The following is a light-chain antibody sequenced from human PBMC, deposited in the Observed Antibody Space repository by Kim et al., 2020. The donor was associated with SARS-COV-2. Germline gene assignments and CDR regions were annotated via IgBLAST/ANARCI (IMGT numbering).Light chain of an antibody. CDR2: LNSDGSH. CDR3: QTWDTGIRV. J-gene: IGLJ2*01. V-gene: IGLV4-69*01. CDR1: SGNSSYA. Sequence: ASVKLTCTLGSGNSSYAIAWHQQQPEKGPRYLMKLNSDGSHSKGDGIPDRFSGSSSGAERYLTISSLQSEDEADYYCQTWDTGIRVFGGGTQLTVL.